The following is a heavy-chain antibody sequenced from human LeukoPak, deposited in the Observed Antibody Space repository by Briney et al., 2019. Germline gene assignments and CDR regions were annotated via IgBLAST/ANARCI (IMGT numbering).Heavy chain of an antibody. CDR1: GFTFSSYW. J-gene: IGHJ4*02. D-gene: IGHD3-10*01. Sequence: GGSLRLSCAASGFTFSSYWMSWVRQAPGKGLEWVANIKQDGSEKYYVDSVKGRFTISRDNAKNSLYLQMNSLRAEDTAVYYCARELWFGEYGGYFDYWGQGTLVTVSS. CDR3: ARELWFGEYGGYFDY. V-gene: IGHV3-7*01. CDR2: IKQDGSEK.